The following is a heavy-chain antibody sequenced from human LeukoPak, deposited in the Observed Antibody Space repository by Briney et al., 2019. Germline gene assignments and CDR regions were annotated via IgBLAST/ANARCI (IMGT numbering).Heavy chain of an antibody. D-gene: IGHD4-17*01. J-gene: IGHJ4*02. CDR2: IKQDGSEK. CDR3: ARENGDYVIDY. CDR1: GFTFSSHW. V-gene: IGHV3-7*03. Sequence: SGGSLRLSCAASGFTFSSHWMSWVRQAPGKGLEWVANIKQDGSEKYYVDSVKDRFTISRDNAKNSLYLQMNSLRAEDTAVYYCARENGDYVIDYWGQGTLVTVSS.